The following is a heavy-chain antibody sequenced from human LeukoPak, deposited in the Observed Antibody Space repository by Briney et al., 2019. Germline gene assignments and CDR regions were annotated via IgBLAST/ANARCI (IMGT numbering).Heavy chain of an antibody. CDR3: ARSLGYGDFDY. Sequence: KASETLSLTCNVSGGSISNYYWSWIRQPPGKGLEWTGYIYYSGSTYYSPSLKSRVTISLDTSKNQFSLKLSSVTVADTAVYYCARSLGYGDFDYWGQGTLVTVSS. J-gene: IGHJ4*02. D-gene: IGHD5-18*01. V-gene: IGHV4-59*01. CDR1: GGSISNYY. CDR2: IYYSGST.